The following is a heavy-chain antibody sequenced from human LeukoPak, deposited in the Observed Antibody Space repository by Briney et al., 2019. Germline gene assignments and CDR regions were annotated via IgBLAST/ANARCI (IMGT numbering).Heavy chain of an antibody. CDR3: ARDYCSSTSCYLAGVDY. J-gene: IGHJ4*02. D-gene: IGHD2-2*01. Sequence: QSGGSLRLSCAASGFTFSNYWMHWVRQAPGKGLVCVSRINSDGSSTSYADSVKGRFTISRDNAKNTLYLQMNSLRAEDTAIYYCARDYCSSTSCYLAGVDYWGQGTLVTVSS. CDR2: INSDGSST. CDR1: GFTFSNYW. V-gene: IGHV3-74*01.